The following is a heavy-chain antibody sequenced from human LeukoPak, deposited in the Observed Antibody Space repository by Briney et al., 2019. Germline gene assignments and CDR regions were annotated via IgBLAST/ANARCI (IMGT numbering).Heavy chain of an antibody. CDR1: GFTFDDYG. D-gene: IGHD5-18*01. CDR3: AREYTAMVTAYFDY. J-gene: IGHJ4*02. Sequence: PGGSLRLSCAASGFTFDDYGMSWVRQAPGKGLEWVSGINWNGGSTGCADSVKGRFTISRDNAKNSLYLQMNSLRAEDTALYYCAREYTAMVTAYFDYWGQGTLVTVSS. CDR2: INWNGGST. V-gene: IGHV3-20*04.